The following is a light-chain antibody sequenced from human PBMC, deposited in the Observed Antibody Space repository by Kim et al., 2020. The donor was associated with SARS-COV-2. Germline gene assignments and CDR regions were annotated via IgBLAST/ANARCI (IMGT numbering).Light chain of an antibody. J-gene: IGKJ1*01. CDR2: GAS. V-gene: IGKV3-15*01. CDR3: QQYDNWPPWT. CDR1: QSVRST. Sequence: SPGERATLACRASQSVRSTLAWYHQKPGQAPRLLIYGASTRPTGIPARCSGSGSGTEFTLTISSLQSEDFAVYFCQQYDNWPPWTFGQGTKVEIK.